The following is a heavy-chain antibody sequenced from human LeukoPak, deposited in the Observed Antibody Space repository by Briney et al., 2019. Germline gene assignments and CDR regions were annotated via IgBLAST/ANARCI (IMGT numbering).Heavy chain of an antibody. D-gene: IGHD3-10*01. CDR3: ARGRLFHYYGSGSYYKVGYYFDY. CDR1: GGSFSGYY. CDR2: INHSGST. Sequence: PSETLSLTCAVYGGSFSGYYWSWIRQPPGKGLEWIGEINHSGSTNYNPSLKCRVTISVDTSKNQFSLKLSSVTAADTAVYYCARGRLFHYYGSGSYYKVGYYFDYWGQGTLVTVSS. V-gene: IGHV4-34*01. J-gene: IGHJ4*02.